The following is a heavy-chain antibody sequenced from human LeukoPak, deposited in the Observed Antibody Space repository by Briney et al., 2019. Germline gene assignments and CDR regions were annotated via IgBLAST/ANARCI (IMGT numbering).Heavy chain of an antibody. V-gene: IGHV3-7*01. D-gene: IGHD3-10*01. CDR3: ARDGMVRGVIIWDAFDI. J-gene: IGHJ3*02. Sequence: PGGSLRLSCTASGFTFSRYWMTWVRQAPGKGLEWVANIKEDGSAKYYVDSMKGRFTISRDNAKNSLYLQMNSLRDEDTAVYYCARDGMVRGVIIWDAFDIWGQGTMVTVSS. CDR2: IKEDGSAK. CDR1: GFTFSRYW.